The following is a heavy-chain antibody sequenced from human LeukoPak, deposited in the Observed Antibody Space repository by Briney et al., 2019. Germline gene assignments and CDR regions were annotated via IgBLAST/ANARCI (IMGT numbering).Heavy chain of an antibody. V-gene: IGHV1-18*04. J-gene: IGHJ6*04. CDR1: GYTFTSYG. D-gene: IGHD2-2*01. CDR2: ISAYNGNT. CDR3: ARGIVVVPASTYYYYGMDV. Sequence: ASVKVSCKASGYTFTSYGISWVRQAPGQGLEWMGWISAYNGNTNYAQKLQGRVTMTTDTSTSTAYMELRSLKSEDTAVYYCARGIVVVPASTYYYYGMDVWGKGTTVTVSS.